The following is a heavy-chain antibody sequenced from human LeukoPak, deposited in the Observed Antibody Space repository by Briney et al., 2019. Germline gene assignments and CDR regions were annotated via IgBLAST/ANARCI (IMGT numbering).Heavy chain of an antibody. J-gene: IGHJ6*02. D-gene: IGHD2-2*01. Sequence: GRSLRLSCAAPGFTFSSYAMHWVRQAPGKGLEWVAVISYDGSNKYYADSVKGRFTISRDNSKNTLYLQMNSLRAEDTAVYYCARDLAGDRPAAMKHYYYYGMDVWGQGTTVTVSS. CDR3: ARDLAGDRPAAMKHYYYYGMDV. V-gene: IGHV3-30-3*01. CDR2: ISYDGSNK. CDR1: GFTFSSYA.